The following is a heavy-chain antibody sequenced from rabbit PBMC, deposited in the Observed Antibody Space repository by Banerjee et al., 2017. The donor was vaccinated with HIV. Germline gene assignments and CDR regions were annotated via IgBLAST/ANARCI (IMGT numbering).Heavy chain of an antibody. CDR2: IYAGSGTT. CDR1: GFTISSYW. Sequence: GGGLVQPGGTLTLTCTASGFTISSYWMSWVRQAPGKGLEWIGIIYAGSGTTVYASWVNGRFTISKTSWTTVTLQMTSLTAADTATYFCARDPHAGSCLWGQGTLVTVS. CDR3: ARDPHAGSCL. J-gene: IGHJ6*01. D-gene: IGHD4-2*01. V-gene: IGHV1S45*01.